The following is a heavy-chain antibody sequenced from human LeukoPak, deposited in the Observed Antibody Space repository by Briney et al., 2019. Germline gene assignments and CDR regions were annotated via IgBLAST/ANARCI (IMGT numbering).Heavy chain of an antibody. J-gene: IGHJ4*02. CDR1: GFNSEDHA. V-gene: IGHV3-74*01. Sequence: GGSLRLSCVVSGFNSEDHAMHWVRQAPGKGLVWVALIYGDGSFTRYADSVKGRFTISRDSAKNTVYLQMNSLRVEDTAVYYCARVYETNGYLYWSQGSLVTVSS. CDR2: IYGDGSFT. CDR3: ARVYETNGYLY. D-gene: IGHD3-22*01.